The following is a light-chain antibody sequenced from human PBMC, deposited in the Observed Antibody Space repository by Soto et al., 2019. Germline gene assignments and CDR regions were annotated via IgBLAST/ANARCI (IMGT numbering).Light chain of an antibody. J-gene: IGLJ2*01. CDR2: EGS. CDR3: CSFAGSSTFYVV. CDR1: SSDVGSYNR. V-gene: IGLV2-23*03. Sequence: QSVLTQPASVSGSPGQSITISCTGTSSDVGSYNRVSWYQQHPGKAPKLMIYEGSKRPSGVSNRFSGSKSGNTASLTISGLQAEDEADYYCCSFAGSSTFYVVFGGGTQLTVL.